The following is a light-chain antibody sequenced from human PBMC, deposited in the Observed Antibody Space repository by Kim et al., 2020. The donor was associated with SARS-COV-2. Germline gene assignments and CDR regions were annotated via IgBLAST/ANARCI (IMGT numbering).Light chain of an antibody. J-gene: IGKJ4*01. CDR2: AAS. CDR1: QGIRTY. Sequence: DIQMAQSPSSLSASVGDRVTITCRASQGIRTYLAWNQQKPGRVPRLLIYAASTLQPGVPARFSGSGFGSDFTHTITGLQAEDVATDYCQKYSIVPLTFGGGTKVDIK. CDR3: QKYSIVPLT. V-gene: IGKV1-27*01.